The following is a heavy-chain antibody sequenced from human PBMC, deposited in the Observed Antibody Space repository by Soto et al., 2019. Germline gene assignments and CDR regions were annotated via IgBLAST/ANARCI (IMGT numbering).Heavy chain of an antibody. V-gene: IGHV2-26*01. D-gene: IGHD5-12*01. J-gene: IGHJ4*02. Sequence: ESGPTLVNPTETLTLTCTVSGFSLSHIRVGVGWIRQPPGKALEWLAHVFSKDAKSYSPSMKGRITISRDTFRSQVVLTMTNVDPVDTATYFCARIERYSTYEYFDFWGQGTLVTVSS. CDR2: VFSKDAK. CDR1: GFSLSHIRVG. CDR3: ARIERYSTYEYFDF.